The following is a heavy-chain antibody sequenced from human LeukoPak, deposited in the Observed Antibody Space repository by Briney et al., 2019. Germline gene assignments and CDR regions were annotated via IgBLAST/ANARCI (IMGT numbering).Heavy chain of an antibody. Sequence: GGSPRLSCAASGFTFSSYAMHWVRQAPGKGLEWVAVISYDGSNKYYADSVKGRFTISRDNSKNTLYLQMNSLRAEDTAVYYCARGTSSGTFDYWGQGTLVTVSS. CDR3: ARGTSSGTFDY. D-gene: IGHD1-26*01. CDR2: ISYDGSNK. CDR1: GFTFSSYA. V-gene: IGHV3-30-3*01. J-gene: IGHJ4*02.